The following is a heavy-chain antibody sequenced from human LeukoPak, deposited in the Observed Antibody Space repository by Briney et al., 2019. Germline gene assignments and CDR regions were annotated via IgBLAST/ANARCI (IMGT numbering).Heavy chain of an antibody. J-gene: IGHJ6*03. Sequence: GGSLRLSCAASGFTFSDYYMSWIRQAPGKGLEWVSYISSSGSTIYYADSVKGRFTISRDNAKNSLYLQMNSLRAEDTAVYYCARVSTVSYSSGWFYYYYYYMDVWGKGTTVTVSS. CDR3: ARVSTVSYSSGWFYYYYYYMDV. V-gene: IGHV3-11*04. D-gene: IGHD6-19*01. CDR2: ISSSGSTI. CDR1: GFTFSDYY.